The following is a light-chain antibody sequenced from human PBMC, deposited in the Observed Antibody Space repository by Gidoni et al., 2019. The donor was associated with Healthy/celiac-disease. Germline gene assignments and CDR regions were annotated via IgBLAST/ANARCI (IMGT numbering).Light chain of an antibody. Sequence: DIQMTQSPSPLSASVGYRVTITCQASQDISNYLNWYQQKPGKAPKLLIYDASNLETGVPSRFSGSGSGTELTFTICSRQAGDIATYYCRQYDNRPLTFGPGTGVDIK. J-gene: IGKJ3*01. CDR2: DAS. CDR1: QDISNY. V-gene: IGKV1-33*01. CDR3: RQYDNRPLT.